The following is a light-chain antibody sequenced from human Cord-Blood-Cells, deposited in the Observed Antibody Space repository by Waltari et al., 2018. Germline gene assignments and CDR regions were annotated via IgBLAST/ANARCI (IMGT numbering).Light chain of an antibody. CDR3: CSYAGSYV. CDR1: SSDVGSYNL. Sequence: QSALTQPASVSGSPGQSITISCTGTSSDVGSYNLVSWYQQHPGKAPKLMIYEGSKRPSGVSNHFSGSKSGNTASLTISGLQAEDEADYYCCSYAGSYVFGTGTKV. V-gene: IGLV2-23*01. CDR2: EGS. J-gene: IGLJ1*01.